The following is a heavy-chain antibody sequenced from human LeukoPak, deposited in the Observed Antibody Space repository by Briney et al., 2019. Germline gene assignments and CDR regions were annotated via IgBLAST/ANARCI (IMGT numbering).Heavy chain of an antibody. Sequence: GGSLRLSCEASGLTFGDYWMTWVRQAPGKGLECVANIKQDGSENHYVDSVKGRFTISRDNAKNSVYLLMNSLRAEDTAVYYCARRGTTYCTVDSCHPNWFDPWGQGTLVTVSS. D-gene: IGHD2-15*01. J-gene: IGHJ5*02. CDR3: ARRGTTYCTVDSCHPNWFDP. CDR2: IKQDGSEN. CDR1: GLTFGDYW. V-gene: IGHV3-7*05.